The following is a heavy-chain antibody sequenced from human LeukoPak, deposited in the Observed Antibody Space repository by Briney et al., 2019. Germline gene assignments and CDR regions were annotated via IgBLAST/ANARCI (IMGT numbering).Heavy chain of an antibody. J-gene: IGHJ4*02. V-gene: IGHV3-53*01. CDR1: GFTVSSTY. CDR3: ARCGLAAAGSFDY. CDR2: IYSGGST. Sequence: GGSLRLSCAASGFTVSSTYMSWVRQAPGKGLEWVSVIYSGGSTYYADSVKGRFTISRDNSKNTLYLQMNSLRAEDTAVYYCARCGLAAAGSFDYWGQGTLVTVS. D-gene: IGHD6-13*01.